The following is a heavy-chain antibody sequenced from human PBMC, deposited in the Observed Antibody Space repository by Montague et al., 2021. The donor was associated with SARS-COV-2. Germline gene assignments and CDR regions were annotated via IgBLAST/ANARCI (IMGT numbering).Heavy chain of an antibody. CDR3: AGMLVPYYGMDV. V-gene: IGHV3-7*01. CDR1: GFTIGDTY. Sequence: SLRLSCAASGFTIGDTYMTWVRQAPGKGLEWVAKINRDGSRRDYVDSMKGRFTISRDNSKNTLYLQMNSLRAEDTAVYYCAGMLVPYYGMDVWGQGTTVTVSS. J-gene: IGHJ6*02. D-gene: IGHD6-13*01. CDR2: INRDGSRR.